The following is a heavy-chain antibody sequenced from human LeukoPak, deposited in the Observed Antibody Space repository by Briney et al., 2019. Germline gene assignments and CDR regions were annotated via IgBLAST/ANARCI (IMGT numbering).Heavy chain of an antibody. CDR2: IIPIFGTA. CDR3: ARDFIPPHYTIDRYCSGGSCYGGQNWFDP. J-gene: IGHJ5*02. D-gene: IGHD2-15*01. Sequence: SVKVSCKASGGTFSSYAISWVRQAPGQGLEWMGGIIPIFGTANYAQKFQGRVTITADESTSTAYMELSSLRSEDTAVYYCARDFIPPHYTIDRYCSGGSCYGGQNWFDPWGQGTLVTVSS. CDR1: GGTFSSYA. V-gene: IGHV1-69*13.